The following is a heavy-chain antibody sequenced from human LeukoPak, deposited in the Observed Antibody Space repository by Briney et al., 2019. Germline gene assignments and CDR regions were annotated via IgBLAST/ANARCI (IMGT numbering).Heavy chain of an antibody. CDR2: IHHSGST. CDR3: ARQEIAAAGTYFQH. D-gene: IGHD6-13*01. V-gene: IGHV4-38-2*01. Sequence: SDTLSLTCAVSGYSISSGYYWGWIRQPPGKGLEWIGSIHHSGSTYYNPSLKSRVTISVDTSKDQFSLKLSSVTAADTAVYYCARQEIAAAGTYFQHWGQGTLVTVSS. J-gene: IGHJ1*01. CDR1: GYSISSGYY.